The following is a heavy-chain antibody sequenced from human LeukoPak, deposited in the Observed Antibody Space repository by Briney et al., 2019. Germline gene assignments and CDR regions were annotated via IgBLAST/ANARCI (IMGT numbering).Heavy chain of an antibody. CDR2: IYYSGST. V-gene: IGHV4-39*01. J-gene: IGHJ4*02. D-gene: IGHD1-26*01. Sequence: SETLSLTCTVSGGSISSSSYYWGWIRQPPGKGLEWIGSIYYSGSTYYNPSLKSRVTISVDTSKNQFSPKLSSVTAADTAVYYCARLGQLRVLKDYWGQGTLVTVSS. CDR3: ARLGQLRVLKDY. CDR1: GGSISSSSYY.